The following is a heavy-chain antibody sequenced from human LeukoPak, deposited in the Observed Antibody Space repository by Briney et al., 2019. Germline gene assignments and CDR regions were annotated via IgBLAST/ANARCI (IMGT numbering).Heavy chain of an antibody. D-gene: IGHD1-1*01. V-gene: IGHV4-4*02. Sequence: SETLSLTCAVSGGSISSNNWWGWVRQPPGKGLEWIGEIYHSGSPNYNPSLKSRVTISVDKSRNHFSLNLSAVTAADTAVYYCARVNINNWHSCDYWGQGTLVTVSS. CDR3: ARVNINNWHSCDY. CDR2: IYHSGSP. CDR1: GGSISSNNW. J-gene: IGHJ4*02.